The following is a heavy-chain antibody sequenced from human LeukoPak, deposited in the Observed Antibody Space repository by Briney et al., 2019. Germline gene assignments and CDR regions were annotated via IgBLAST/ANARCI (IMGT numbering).Heavy chain of an antibody. CDR3: AKGIYSSGWSYFDY. D-gene: IGHD6-19*01. CDR1: GITFSNSA. Sequence: GGSLRLSCAASGITFSNSAMSWVRQAPGKGLEWVSTLSGSGITTYYADSVKGRFTISRDNSKNTLYLQMNSLRAEDTAVYYCAKGIYSSGWSYFDYCGHGTLVTVSS. CDR2: LSGSGITT. V-gene: IGHV3-23*01. J-gene: IGHJ4*01.